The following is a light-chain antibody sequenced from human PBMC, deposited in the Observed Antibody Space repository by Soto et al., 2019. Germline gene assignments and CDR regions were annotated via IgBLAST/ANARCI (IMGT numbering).Light chain of an antibody. CDR1: QSIKRSY. CDR3: HQYDNAPQT. CDR2: GAS. J-gene: IGKJ2*01. Sequence: EIVLMQSPGTLSLSPGERATLSCRASQSIKRSYLAWYQQKTGQAPRVLIYGASNRATGIPVRFSGSGSGTDFSLTISRLEPEDFAVYYCHQYDNAPQTFGQGTKVEIK. V-gene: IGKV3-20*01.